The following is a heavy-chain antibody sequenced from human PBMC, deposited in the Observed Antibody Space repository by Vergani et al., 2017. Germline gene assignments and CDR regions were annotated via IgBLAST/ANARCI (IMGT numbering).Heavy chain of an antibody. CDR1: GFSLSTSGMC. D-gene: IGHD5-18*01. V-gene: IGHV2-70*15. CDR2: IDWVDDK. CDR3: ARTGYSYSKAFDY. Sequence: QVTLRESGPALVKPTQTLTLTCTFSGFSLSTSGMCVSWIRQPPGKALEWLARIDWVDDKYYSTSLKTSLTISKDTSKNQVVLTMTNMDPVDTATYYCARTGYSYSKAFDYWGQGTLVTVSS. J-gene: IGHJ4*02.